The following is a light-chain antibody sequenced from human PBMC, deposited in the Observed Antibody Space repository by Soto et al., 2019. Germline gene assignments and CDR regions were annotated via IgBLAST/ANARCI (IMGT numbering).Light chain of an antibody. CDR1: SSDVGGYNY. Sequence: QAALSHPASVSWSPGHVITISCTGTSSDVGGYNYVSWYQQHPGKAPKLMIYEVSNRPAGVSNRFSGSKSGNTASLTISGLQAEDEADYYCSSYTSSSTYVFGTGTKVTVL. CDR3: SSYTSSSTYV. V-gene: IGLV2-14*03. J-gene: IGLJ1*01. CDR2: EVS.